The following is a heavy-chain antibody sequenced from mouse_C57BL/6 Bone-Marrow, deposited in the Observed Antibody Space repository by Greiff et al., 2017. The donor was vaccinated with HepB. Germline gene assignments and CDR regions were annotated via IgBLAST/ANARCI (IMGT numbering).Heavy chain of an antibody. D-gene: IGHD2-1*01. CDR3: ARGINYGNYVWFAY. CDR2: IYPGDGDT. CDR1: GYAFSSSW. V-gene: IGHV1-82*01. J-gene: IGHJ3*01. Sequence: QVQLQQSGPELVKPGASVKISCKASGYAFSSSWMNWVKQRPGKGLEWIGRIYPGDGDTNYNGKFKGKATLTADKSSSTAYMQLSSLTSEDSAVYFCARGINYGNYVWFAYWGQGTLVTVSA.